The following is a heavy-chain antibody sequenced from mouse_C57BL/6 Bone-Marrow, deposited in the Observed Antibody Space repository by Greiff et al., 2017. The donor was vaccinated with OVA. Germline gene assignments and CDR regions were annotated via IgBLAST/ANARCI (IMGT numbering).Heavy chain of an antibody. CDR3: ARSAIYYGYFAY. CDR2: IYPGDGDT. CDR1: GYAFSSSW. V-gene: IGHV1-82*01. J-gene: IGHJ2*01. Sequence: QVQLQQSGPELVKPGASVKISCKASGYAFSSSWMNWVKQRPGKGLEWIGRIYPGDGDTNYNGKFKGKATLTADKSSSTAYMQLSSLTSEDSAVYFCARSAIYYGYFAYWGQGTTLTVSS. D-gene: IGHD2-1*01.